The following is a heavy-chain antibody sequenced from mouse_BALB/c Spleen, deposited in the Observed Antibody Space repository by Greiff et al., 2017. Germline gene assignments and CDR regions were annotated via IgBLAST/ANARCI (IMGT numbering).Heavy chain of an antibody. CDR1: GFNIQDTY. CDR3: AESTMITRGFAY. V-gene: IGHV14-3*02. D-gene: IGHD2-4*01. J-gene: IGHJ3*01. CDR2: IDPANGNT. Sequence: EVMLVESGAELVKPGASAKLSCTASGFNIQDTYMHWVKQRPEQGLEWIGRIDPANGNTKYDPKFPGKATITADTSSNTAYLQLSSLTSEDTAVYYCAESTMITRGFAYWGQGTLVTVSA.